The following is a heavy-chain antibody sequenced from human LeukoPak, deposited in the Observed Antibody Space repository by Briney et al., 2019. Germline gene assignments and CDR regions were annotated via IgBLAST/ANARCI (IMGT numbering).Heavy chain of an antibody. Sequence: SETLSLTCTVSGGSISSYYWSWIRQLPGKGLEWIGYIYYSGSTNYNPSLKSRVTISVDTSKNQFSLKLSSVTAADTAVYYCARVADSNSWYYYFYGMDVWGQGTTVTVSS. CDR3: ARVADSNSWYYYFYGMDV. D-gene: IGHD6-13*01. V-gene: IGHV4-59*01. J-gene: IGHJ6*02. CDR2: IYYSGST. CDR1: GGSISSYY.